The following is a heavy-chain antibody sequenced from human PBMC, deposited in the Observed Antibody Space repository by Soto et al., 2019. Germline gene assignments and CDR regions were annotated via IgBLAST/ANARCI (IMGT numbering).Heavy chain of an antibody. D-gene: IGHD6-13*01. Sequence: QVQLVESGGGVVQPGGSLRLSCAASGFTFNIYAMHWVRQAPGKGLEWVAVISYDGRQKYSTASVKGRFTISRDNSKNPVFLPMDSLRAEDTVVYYCATTAHVRPIIQAPAAAGSRDATFDIWGQGTLVTVSS. CDR3: ATTAHVRPIIQAPAAAGSRDATFDI. J-gene: IGHJ3*02. V-gene: IGHV3-30*04. CDR1: GFTFNIYA. CDR2: ISYDGRQK.